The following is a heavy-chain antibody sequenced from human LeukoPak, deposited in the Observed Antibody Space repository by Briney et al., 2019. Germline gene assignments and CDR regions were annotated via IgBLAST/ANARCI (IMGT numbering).Heavy chain of an antibody. J-gene: IGHJ1*01. Sequence: GGSLRLSCAASGFTFNRYHMNWLRQAPGKGLEGVSYISSSCSTIYFPDSVKGRFTISRDNAKNSLYLQMSRLTDEDTAVYYCARDRRFCSGDSCYSDSEYYQHWGQGTLVTVSS. CDR1: GFTFNRYH. CDR3: ARDRRFCSGDSCYSDSEYYQH. D-gene: IGHD2-15*01. CDR2: ISSSCSTI. V-gene: IGHV3-48*02.